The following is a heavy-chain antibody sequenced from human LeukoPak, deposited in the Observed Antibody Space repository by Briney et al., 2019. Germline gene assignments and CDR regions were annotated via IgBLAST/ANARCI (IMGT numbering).Heavy chain of an antibody. CDR1: GFTFSSYS. CDR2: ISSSSSYI. Sequence: GGSLRLPCAASGFTFSSYSMNWVRQAPGKGLEWVSPISSSSSYIYYADSVKGRFTISRDNAKNSLYLQMNSLRAEDTAVYYCARDTTNYDFWSGYEYYFDYWGQGTLVTVSS. D-gene: IGHD3-3*01. CDR3: ARDTTNYDFWSGYEYYFDY. J-gene: IGHJ4*02. V-gene: IGHV3-21*01.